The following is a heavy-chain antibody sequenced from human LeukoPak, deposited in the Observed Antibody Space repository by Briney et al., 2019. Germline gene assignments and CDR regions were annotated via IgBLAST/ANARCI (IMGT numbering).Heavy chain of an antibody. CDR3: ARGASGESYYDFWSGYFYGMDA. V-gene: IGHV1-69*13. Sequence: SVKVSCKASGGTFSSYAISWVRQAPGQGLEWMGGIIPIFGTANYAQKFQGRVTITADESTSTAYMELSSLRSEDTAVYYCARGASGESYYDFWSGYFYGMDAWGQGTTVTVSS. J-gene: IGHJ6*02. CDR1: GGTFSSYA. D-gene: IGHD3-3*01. CDR2: IIPIFGTA.